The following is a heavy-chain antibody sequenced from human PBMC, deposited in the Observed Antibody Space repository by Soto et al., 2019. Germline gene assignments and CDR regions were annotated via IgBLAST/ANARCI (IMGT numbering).Heavy chain of an antibody. CDR2: IWYDGSNK. D-gene: IGHD6-6*01. Sequence: GGSLRLSCAASGFTFSSYGMHWVRQAPGKGLEWVAVIWYDGSNKYYADSVKGRFTISRDNSKNTLYLQMNSLRAEDTAVYYCARDSGLGAARPGDGMGVWGQGTTVTVSS. CDR3: ARDSGLGAARPGDGMGV. J-gene: IGHJ6*02. CDR1: GFTFSSYG. V-gene: IGHV3-33*01.